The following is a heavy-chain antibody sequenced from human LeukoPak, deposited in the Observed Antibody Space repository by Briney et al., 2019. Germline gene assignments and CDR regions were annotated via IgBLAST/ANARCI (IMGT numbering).Heavy chain of an antibody. D-gene: IGHD6-19*01. Sequence: GASVNVSCKASAYTFSSYDINWVRQATGQGLEWMGWMNPNSGNTDYAQKFQGRLNMTRNTSISTAYMELSSLRSEDTAVYYCARRVGSGWPVQHWGQGTQVTVSS. CDR2: MNPNSGNT. CDR3: ARRVGSGWPVQH. J-gene: IGHJ1*01. CDR1: AYTFSSYD. V-gene: IGHV1-8*01.